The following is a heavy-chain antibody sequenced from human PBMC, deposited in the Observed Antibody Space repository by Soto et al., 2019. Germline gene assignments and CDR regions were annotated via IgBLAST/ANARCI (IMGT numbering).Heavy chain of an antibody. V-gene: IGHV3-13*01. CDR3: VREALITAGRWWFAP. CDR2: IAIGGAT. Sequence: EVQLVESGGGLVQPGGSLRLSCAASGFSFSDYDMHWVRQPTGKSLEWVSSIAIGGATYYSGSVKGRFTISRENAKNSLYLQMNCLRAEDTAVYYCVREALITAGRWWFAPWGQGTLVTVSS. CDR1: GFSFSDYD. D-gene: IGHD6-13*01. J-gene: IGHJ5*02.